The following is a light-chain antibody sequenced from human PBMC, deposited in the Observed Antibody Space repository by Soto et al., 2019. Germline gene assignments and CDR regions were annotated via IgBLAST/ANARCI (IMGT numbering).Light chain of an antibody. CDR3: AVWDDSLSGPV. CDR2: RSN. CDR1: SSNIGSHY. J-gene: IGLJ2*01. V-gene: IGLV1-47*01. Sequence: QSVLTQPPSASGTPGQGVTISCSEASSNIGSHYVYWYQQLPGTAPKLLIYRSNQRPSGVPDRFSGSKSGTSASLAISGLRSEDEAEYYCAVWDDSLSGPVFGGGTKVTVL.